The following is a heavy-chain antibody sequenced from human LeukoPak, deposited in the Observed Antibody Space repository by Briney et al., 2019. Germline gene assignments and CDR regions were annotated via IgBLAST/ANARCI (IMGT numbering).Heavy chain of an antibody. CDR3: ARVRLRRYCSSTSCYKDYYYGMDV. D-gene: IGHD2-2*02. CDR2: INPNSGGT. J-gene: IGHJ6*02. V-gene: IGHV1-2*04. Sequence: ASVKVSCKASGYTFTGYYMHWVRQAPGQGLEWMGWINPNSGGTNYAQKFQGWVTMTRDTSISTAYMELSRLRSDDTAVYYCARVRLRRYCSSTSCYKDYYYGMDVWGQGTTVTVSS. CDR1: GYTFTGYY.